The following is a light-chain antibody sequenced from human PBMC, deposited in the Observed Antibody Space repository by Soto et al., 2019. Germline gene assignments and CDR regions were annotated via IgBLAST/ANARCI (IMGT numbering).Light chain of an antibody. Sequence: QSALTQPASVSGSPGQSITISCTGTSSDVGSYNLVSWYQQHPGKAPKLMIYELSKRPSGVSNRFSGSKSGNTASLTISGLQAEDEADYYCCSYAGSSTSVVFGGGTKLTVL. CDR1: SSDVGSYNL. J-gene: IGLJ2*01. CDR2: ELS. V-gene: IGLV2-23*02. CDR3: CSYAGSSTSVV.